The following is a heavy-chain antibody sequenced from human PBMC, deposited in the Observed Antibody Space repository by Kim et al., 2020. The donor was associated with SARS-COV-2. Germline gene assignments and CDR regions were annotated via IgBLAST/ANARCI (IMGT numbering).Heavy chain of an antibody. V-gene: IGHV3-23*01. J-gene: IGHJ4*02. CDR3: AKVGRLVPAAMPLDY. CDR1: GFTFSSYA. Sequence: GGSLRLSCAASGFTFSSYAMSWVRQAPGKGLEWVSAISGSGGSTYYADSVKGRFTISRDNSKNTLYLQMNSLRAEDTAVYYCAKVGRLVPAAMPLDYWGQGTLVTVSS. CDR2: ISGSGGST. D-gene: IGHD2-2*01.